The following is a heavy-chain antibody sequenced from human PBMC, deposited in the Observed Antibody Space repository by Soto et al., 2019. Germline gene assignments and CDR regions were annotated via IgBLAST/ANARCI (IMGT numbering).Heavy chain of an antibody. CDR3: AKDREYSYGWDY. J-gene: IGHJ4*02. CDR2: LTGNGGDT. CDR1: GFTFSFYA. Sequence: EVQLLESGGGLAQPGGSLRLSCAASGFTFSFYAMTWVRQAPGKGLEWVSSLTGNGGDTYYADSVKGRFTISRDNSENTLYLQMNSLRVDYTAVYYCAKDREYSYGWDYWGQGTLVTVSS. D-gene: IGHD5-18*01. V-gene: IGHV3-23*01.